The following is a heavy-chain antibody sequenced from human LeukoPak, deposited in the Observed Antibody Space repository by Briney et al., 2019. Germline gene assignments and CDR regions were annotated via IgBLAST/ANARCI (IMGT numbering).Heavy chain of an antibody. CDR3: ARGAAVAGSYWYSDL. CDR2: INHSGST. CDR1: GGSFSGYY. D-gene: IGHD6-19*01. V-gene: IGHV4-34*01. Sequence: PSETLSLTCAVYGGSFSGYYWSWIRQPPGKGLEWIGEINHSGSTNYNPSLKSRVTISVDTSKNQFSLKLSSVTAADTAVYYCARGAAVAGSYWYSDLWGRGTLVTVSS. J-gene: IGHJ2*01.